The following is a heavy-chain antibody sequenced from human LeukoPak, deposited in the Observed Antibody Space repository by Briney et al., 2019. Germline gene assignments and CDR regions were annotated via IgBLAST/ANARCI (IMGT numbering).Heavy chain of an antibody. V-gene: IGHV1-18*01. CDR2: ISAYNGNT. Sequence: ASVTVSCKTSGYTFTSYGISWVRQAPGQGLEWMGWISAYNGNTNYAQKLQGRVTMTTDTSTSTAYMELRSLRSDDTAVYYCARQYYYDSSGYYYHWGQGTLVTVSS. D-gene: IGHD3-22*01. CDR3: ARQYYYDSSGYYYH. J-gene: IGHJ5*02. CDR1: GYTFTSYG.